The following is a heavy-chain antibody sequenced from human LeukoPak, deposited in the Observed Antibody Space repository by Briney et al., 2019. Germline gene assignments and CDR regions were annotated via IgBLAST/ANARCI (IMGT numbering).Heavy chain of an antibody. CDR2: INTNGGST. V-gene: IGHV1-46*01. CDR3: ARGTGIAGAVTSLFQY. D-gene: IGHD6-13*01. J-gene: IGHJ1*01. CDR1: GYTFTSYY. Sequence: GASVKVSCKASGYTFTSYYMHWVRQAPGQGPEWRGVINTNGGSTSYAQKFQGRVTMTRDTSTSTVYMELSSMGSEDTAVYYCARGTGIAGAVTSLFQYWGQGTLVTVSS.